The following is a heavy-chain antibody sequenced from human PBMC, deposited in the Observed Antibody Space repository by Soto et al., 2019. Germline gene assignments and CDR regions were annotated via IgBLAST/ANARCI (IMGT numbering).Heavy chain of an antibody. CDR2: IYYSGST. Sequence: SDTLSLTCTVSGGSLSSYYWSWIRQPPGKGLEWIGYIYYSGSTNYNPSLKSRVTISVDTSKNQFSLKLTSVTATDTAVYYCERQGFRALHGLVDVWGQGTTVTVSS. CDR1: GGSLSSYY. V-gene: IGHV4-59*08. J-gene: IGHJ6*02. D-gene: IGHD1-26*01. CDR3: ERQGFRALHGLVDV.